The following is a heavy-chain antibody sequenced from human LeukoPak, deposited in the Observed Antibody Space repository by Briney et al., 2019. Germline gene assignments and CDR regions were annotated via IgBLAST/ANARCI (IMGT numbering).Heavy chain of an antibody. CDR2: ISTSGSTV. Sequence: PGGSLRLSCAASGFTLSDYFVIWIRQAPGEGREWLSYISTSGSTVYYADSVKGRFTISRDNAKNALYLQMNSLRAEDTAVYYCVRGYARGRFQHWGQGTLVTVSS. J-gene: IGHJ1*01. V-gene: IGHV3-11*01. CDR1: GFTLSDYF. CDR3: VRGYARGRFQH. D-gene: IGHD3-10*01.